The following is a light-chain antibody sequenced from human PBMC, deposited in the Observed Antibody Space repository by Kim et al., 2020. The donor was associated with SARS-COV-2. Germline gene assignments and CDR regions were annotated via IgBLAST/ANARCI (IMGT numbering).Light chain of an antibody. J-gene: IGKJ4*01. V-gene: IGKV3-11*01. CDR3: QQRSNWPLT. Sequence: LPPGERATLSGRASQSVSSYLAWYQQKPGQAPRLLIYDASNRATGIPARFSGSGSGTDFTLTISSLEPEDFAVYYCQQRSNWPLTFGGGTKVDIK. CDR1: QSVSSY. CDR2: DAS.